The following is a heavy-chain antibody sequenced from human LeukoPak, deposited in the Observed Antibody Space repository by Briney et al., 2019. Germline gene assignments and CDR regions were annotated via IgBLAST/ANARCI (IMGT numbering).Heavy chain of an antibody. CDR3: AKTGLYSSSSRGYFDY. CDR2: ISGSGITT. CDR1: GFTFSNCV. J-gene: IGHJ4*02. Sequence: GGSLRLSCAASGFTFSNCVMGWVRQPPGEGLQWVSVISGSGITTYYARSVKGRFTISRDNSKNTLYLQMNNLRAEDTAIYYCAKTGLYSSSSRGYFDYWGQGTLVTVSS. V-gene: IGHV3-23*01. D-gene: IGHD6-6*01.